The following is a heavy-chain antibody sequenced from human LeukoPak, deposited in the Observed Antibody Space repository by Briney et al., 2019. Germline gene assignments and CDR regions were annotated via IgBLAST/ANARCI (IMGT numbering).Heavy chain of an antibody. CDR2: IYYSGST. J-gene: IGHJ4*02. D-gene: IGHD2-15*01. CDR3: ARVVGRSRSGGPFDY. V-gene: IGHV4-30-4*01. CDR1: GGSISSGDYY. Sequence: SQTLSLTCAVSGGSISSGDYYWSWIRQPPGKGLEWIGYIYYSGSTYYNPSLKSRVTISVDTSKNQFSLKLSSVTAADTAVYYCARVVGRSRSGGPFDYWGQGTLVTVSS.